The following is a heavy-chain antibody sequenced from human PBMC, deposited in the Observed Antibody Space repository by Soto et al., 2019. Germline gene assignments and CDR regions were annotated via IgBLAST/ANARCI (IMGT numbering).Heavy chain of an antibody. D-gene: IGHD3-10*01. V-gene: IGHV1-18*01. CDR3: ARDKEVRGWLGEFQTTTDAFYI. CDR2: ISAYNGNT. Sequence: QVQLVQSGAEVKKPGASVQVSCKASGYTFTSYGIRWGRQAPGQGLEWMGWISAYNGNTNYAQKLQGRVNMTTDTSTSTAYMELRSLRSDDTAVYYCARDKEVRGWLGEFQTTTDAFYIWGQGTMVTGSS. CDR1: GYTFTSYG. J-gene: IGHJ3*02.